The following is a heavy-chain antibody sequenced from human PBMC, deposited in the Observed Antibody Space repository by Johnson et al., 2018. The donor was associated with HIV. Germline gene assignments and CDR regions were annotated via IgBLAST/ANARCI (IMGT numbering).Heavy chain of an antibody. CDR3: ARDVKVCAFDI. V-gene: IGHV3-11*04. CDR2: MSSSGSTI. Sequence: QVQLVESGGGVVRPGGSLRLSCAASGFTFDDYDMTWVRQGPGKGLEWISYMSSSGSTIYHAESVKGRFTISRDNAKNSLYLQMNSLRAEDTAVYYCARDVKVCAFDIWGQGTMVTVSS. CDR1: GFTFDDYD. J-gene: IGHJ3*02. D-gene: IGHD3-16*01.